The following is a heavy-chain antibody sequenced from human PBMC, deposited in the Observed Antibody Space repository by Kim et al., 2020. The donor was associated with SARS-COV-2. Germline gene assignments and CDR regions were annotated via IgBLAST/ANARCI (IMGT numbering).Heavy chain of an antibody. CDR1: GFFVTNDD. CDR3: AKRSTPGAAGH. J-gene: IGHJ4*02. V-gene: IGHV3-53*01. D-gene: IGHD2-2*01. Sequence: GGSLRLSCAASGFFVTNDDINWVRQAPGKGLEWVALIYSSGSLHYVDSVKGRFTISRDKSKNTVYLQMNSLRTEDTAVYYCAKRSTPGAAGHWGQGTLVT. CDR2: IYSSGSL.